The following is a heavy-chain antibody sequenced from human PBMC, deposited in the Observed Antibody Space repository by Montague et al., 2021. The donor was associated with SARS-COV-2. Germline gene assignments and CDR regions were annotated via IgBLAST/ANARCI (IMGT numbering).Heavy chain of an antibody. CDR2: MYYTGHT. D-gene: IGHD3-10*01. CDR3: AREFEGYFDL. J-gene: IGHJ2*01. CDR1: GASVASGNFY. V-gene: IGHV4-61*01. Sequence: SETLSLTCTVSGASVASGNFYWSWIRQPPGKGLEWIGYMYYTGHTNYNPSLESRVTMPVDPSKNQFSLTLTSVTAADTAVYYCAREFEGYFDLWGRGTLVMVSS.